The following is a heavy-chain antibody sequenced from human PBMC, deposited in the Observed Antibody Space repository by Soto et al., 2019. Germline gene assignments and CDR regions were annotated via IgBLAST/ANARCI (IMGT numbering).Heavy chain of an antibody. J-gene: IGHJ5*02. V-gene: IGHV1-2*04. CDR3: AREKYSSSWFQVENWFDP. CDR1: GYTFTGYY. Sequence: QVQLVQSGAEVKKPGASVKVSCKASGYTFTGYYMHWVRQAPGQGLEWMGWINPNSGGTNYAQKFQGWVTMTRETSISTAYMELSRLRSDDTAVYYCAREKYSSSWFQVENWFDPWGQGTLVTVSS. D-gene: IGHD6-13*01. CDR2: INPNSGGT.